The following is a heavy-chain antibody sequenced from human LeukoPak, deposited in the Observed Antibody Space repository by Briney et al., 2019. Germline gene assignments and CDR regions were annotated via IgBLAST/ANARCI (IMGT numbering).Heavy chain of an antibody. D-gene: IGHD3-3*01. V-gene: IGHV3-23*01. Sequence: HAGGSLRLSCAASGFTFSSYAMSWVRQAPGKGLEWVSAISGSGGSTYYADSVKGRFTISRDNSKNTLYLQINSLRAEDTAVYYCAKGSYYDFWSGHYFDYWGQGTLVTVSS. CDR2: ISGSGGST. CDR3: AKGSYYDFWSGHYFDY. J-gene: IGHJ4*02. CDR1: GFTFSSYA.